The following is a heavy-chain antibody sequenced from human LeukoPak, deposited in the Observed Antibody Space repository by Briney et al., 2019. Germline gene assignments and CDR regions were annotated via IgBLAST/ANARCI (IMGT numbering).Heavy chain of an antibody. CDR2: IYQSETA. Sequence: SETLSLTCTVSGYSISSGYFWGWMRQPPGKGLEWIGSIYQSETAHYNPSLKSRVTISVDTSKNQFSLKLSSVTAADTAVYYCARGSRGYSSSSWWFDPWGQGTLVTVSS. D-gene: IGHD6-6*01. V-gene: IGHV4-38-2*02. J-gene: IGHJ5*02. CDR3: ARGSRGYSSSSWWFDP. CDR1: GYSISSGYF.